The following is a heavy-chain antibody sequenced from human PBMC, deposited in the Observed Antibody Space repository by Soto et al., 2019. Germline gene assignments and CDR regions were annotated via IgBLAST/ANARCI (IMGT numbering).Heavy chain of an antibody. CDR3: ARSDMTGWTDPFDY. Sequence: PGESLKISCKGSGYNFTRHWIGWVRQMPGKGLEWMGIIYPGDSDTRYSPSFQGQVTISANKSINIAYLQWGSLKASDTAVYYCARSDMTGWTDPFDYWGQGSLVTVSS. J-gene: IGHJ4*02. CDR2: IYPGDSDT. CDR1: GYNFTRHW. D-gene: IGHD1-20*01. V-gene: IGHV5-51*01.